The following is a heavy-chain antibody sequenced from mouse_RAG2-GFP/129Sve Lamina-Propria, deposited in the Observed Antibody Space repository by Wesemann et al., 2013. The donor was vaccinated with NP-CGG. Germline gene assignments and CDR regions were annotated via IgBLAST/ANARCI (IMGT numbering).Heavy chain of an antibody. J-gene: IGHJ2*01. V-gene: IGHV9-3*01. Sequence: QIQLVQSGPELKKPGETVKISCKASGYTFTTYGMSWVKQAPGKGLKWMGWINTYSGVPTYADDFKGRFAFSVETSASTAYLQINNLKNEDTATYFCARSLYGYWGQGTTLTVSS. D-gene: IGHD1-1*02. CDR2: INTYSGVP. CDR1: GYTFTTYG. CDR3: ARSLYGY.